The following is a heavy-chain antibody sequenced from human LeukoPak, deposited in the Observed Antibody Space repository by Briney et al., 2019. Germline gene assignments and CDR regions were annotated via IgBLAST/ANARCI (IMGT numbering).Heavy chain of an antibody. Sequence: GGSLRLSCAASGFTFSSYGMHWVRQAPGKGLEWVAFIRYDGSNKYYADSVKGRFTISRDNSKNTLYLQMNSLRAEDTAVYYCAKSYANIAARRTYYYYYMDVWGKGTTVTVSS. CDR3: AKSYANIAARRTYYYYYMDV. V-gene: IGHV3-30*02. D-gene: IGHD6-6*01. CDR2: IRYDGSNK. J-gene: IGHJ6*03. CDR1: GFTFSSYG.